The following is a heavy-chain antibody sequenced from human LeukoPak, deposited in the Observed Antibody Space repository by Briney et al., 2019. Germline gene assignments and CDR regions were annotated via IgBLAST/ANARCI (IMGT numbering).Heavy chain of an antibody. CDR2: IKPNGGST. J-gene: IGHJ4*02. D-gene: IGHD6-13*01. Sequence: GASVKVSYTPSGSTFTTYFMHMVRRAPGPGREWRGIIKPNGGSTRYVRKFQGRVTMTRDTSTSTVFIEMSSLRSGDTAVPYCARDLRIYKAGDSWYFFDYWGQGTPVTVSS. CDR1: GSTFTTYF. V-gene: IGHV1-46*01. CDR3: ARDLRIYKAGDSWYFFDY.